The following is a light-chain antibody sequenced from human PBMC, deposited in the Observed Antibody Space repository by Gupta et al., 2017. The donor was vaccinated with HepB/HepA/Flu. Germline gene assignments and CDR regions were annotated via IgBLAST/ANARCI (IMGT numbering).Light chain of an antibody. J-gene: IGLJ3*02. CDR2: NNN. CDR3: AVWDDSLTGPL. V-gene: IGLV1-44*01. CDR1: SSNIGSNT. Sequence: QSVLTQPPSASGTPGHRLIISCSGSSSNIGSNTVNWYQQVPGTAPKLLIYNNNERPSGVPDRFSGSKSGTSASLAISGLQSEDEADYHCAVWDDSLTGPLFGGGTKLTVL.